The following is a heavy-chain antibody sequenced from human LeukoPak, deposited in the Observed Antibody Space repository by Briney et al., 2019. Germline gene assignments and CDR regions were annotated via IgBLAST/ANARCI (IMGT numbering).Heavy chain of an antibody. Sequence: QPGGSLRLSCAASGFPFSGSAMHWVRQASGKGLEWVGRIRSKANSYATAYAASVKGRFTISRDDSKNTAYLQMNSLKTEDTAVYYCTTTGTTTWGYYMDVWGKGTTVTVSS. CDR3: TTTGTTTWGYYMDV. J-gene: IGHJ6*03. D-gene: IGHD1-1*01. V-gene: IGHV3-73*01. CDR2: IRSKANSYAT. CDR1: GFPFSGSA.